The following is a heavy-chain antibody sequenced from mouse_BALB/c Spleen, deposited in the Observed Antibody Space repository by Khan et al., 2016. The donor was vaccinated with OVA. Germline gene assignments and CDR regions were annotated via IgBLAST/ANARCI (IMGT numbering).Heavy chain of an antibody. CDR2: ISSGGDYP. CDR3: ESHLTGSFAY. CDR1: GFTFSSYI. Sequence: EVQLVESGGDLVKPGGSLKLSCAASGFTFSSYIMSLVRQTPDKRLEWVATISSGGDYPYYPDNVKGRFTISRDNAKNTLYLQMSSLKSEDTAMYYCESHLTGSFAYWGQGTLVTVSA. V-gene: IGHV5-6*01. D-gene: IGHD4-1*01. J-gene: IGHJ3*01.